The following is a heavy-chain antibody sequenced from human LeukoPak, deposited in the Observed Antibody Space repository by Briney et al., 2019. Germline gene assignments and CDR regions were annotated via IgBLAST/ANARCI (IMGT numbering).Heavy chain of an antibody. D-gene: IGHD3-3*01. J-gene: IGHJ5*02. CDR1: GGSISSYY. Sequence: SETLSLTCTVSGGSISSYYWSWIRQPAGKGLEWIGRIYTSGSTNYNPSLKSRVTMSVDTSKNQFSLKLSSVTAADTAVYYCARELGDFWSGYYPFDPWAQGTLVIFSS. CDR3: ARELGDFWSGYYPFDP. V-gene: IGHV4-4*07. CDR2: IYTSGST.